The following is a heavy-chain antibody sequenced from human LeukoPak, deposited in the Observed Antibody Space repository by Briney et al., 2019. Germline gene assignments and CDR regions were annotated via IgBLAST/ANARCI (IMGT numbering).Heavy chain of an antibody. CDR2: ITRSGST. CDR3: ARLRAHAYNYGFDY. J-gene: IGHJ4*02. Sequence: SETLSLTCTVSGGSISSSNYYWGWIRQPPGKGLEWIGEITRSGSTTYNPSLKSRFTISVDTSKNQFSLKLSSVTAADTAVYFCARLRAHAYNYGFDYWGQGALVTVSS. V-gene: IGHV4-39*07. CDR1: GGSISSSNYY. D-gene: IGHD5-24*01.